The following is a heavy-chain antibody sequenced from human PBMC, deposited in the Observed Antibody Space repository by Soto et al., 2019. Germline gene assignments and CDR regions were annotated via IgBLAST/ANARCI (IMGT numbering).Heavy chain of an antibody. CDR3: AVVDSTGNWFDP. D-gene: IGHD6-25*01. J-gene: IGHJ5*02. CDR1: GGSISSSDFY. Sequence: QLQLQESGPGLLKPSETLSLTCTVSGGSISSSDFYWGWLRQTPGKGLELIGSMYYSRSTYYNPSLKSRVSISVDTSRNQFTLKLISVTAADTAVYYCAVVDSTGNWFDPWGEGVLVTVSS. V-gene: IGHV4-39*01. CDR2: MYYSRST.